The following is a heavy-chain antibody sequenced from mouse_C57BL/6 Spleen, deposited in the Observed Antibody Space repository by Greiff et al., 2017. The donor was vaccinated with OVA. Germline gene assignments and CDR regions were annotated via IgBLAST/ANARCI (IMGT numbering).Heavy chain of an antibody. CDR1: GYAFSSSW. V-gene: IGHV1-82*01. CDR2: IYPGDGDT. CDR3: ATYGNDGYFDV. J-gene: IGHJ1*03. D-gene: IGHD2-2*01. Sequence: VKLVESGPELVKPGASVKISCKASGYAFSSSWMNWVKQRPGKGLEWIGRIYPGDGDTNYNVHFKGTATLTADKSSSTAYMQRSSMSSEDSAVYFCATYGNDGYFDVWGTGTTVTVSS.